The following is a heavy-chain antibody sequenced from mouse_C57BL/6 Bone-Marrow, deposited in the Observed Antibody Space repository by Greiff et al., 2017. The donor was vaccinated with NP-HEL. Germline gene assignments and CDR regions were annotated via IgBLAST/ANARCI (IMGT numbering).Heavy chain of an antibody. V-gene: IGHV1-82*01. D-gene: IGHD3-2*02. J-gene: IGHJ2*01. CDR1: GYAFSSSW. CDR2: IYPGDGDT. Sequence: VQLQQSGPELVKPGASVKISCKASGYAFSSSWMNWVKQRPGKGLEWIGRIYPGDGDTNYNGKFKGKATLTADKSSSTAYMQLSSLTSEDSAVYFCARGGAQAYEDWGQGTTLTVSS. CDR3: ARGGAQAYED.